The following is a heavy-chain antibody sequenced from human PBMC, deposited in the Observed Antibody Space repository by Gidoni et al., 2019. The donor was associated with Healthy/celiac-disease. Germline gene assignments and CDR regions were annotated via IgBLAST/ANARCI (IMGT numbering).Heavy chain of an antibody. J-gene: IGHJ6*02. CDR3: VRSRTSYYYYGMDV. CDR2: IYWNDDE. V-gene: IGHV2-5*01. Sequence: QITLKESGPTLVKPTQTLTLTCTFSGFSLSTSGVGVGGIRQPPGKALEWLALIYWNDDERYSPSLKSRLTITKDNSKNLVVLTMTNMDPVDTATYYCVRSRTSYYYYGMDVWGQGTTVTVSS. CDR1: GFSLSTSGVG. D-gene: IGHD2-2*01.